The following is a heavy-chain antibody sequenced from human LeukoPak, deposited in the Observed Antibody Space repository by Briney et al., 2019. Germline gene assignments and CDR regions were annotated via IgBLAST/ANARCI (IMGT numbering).Heavy chain of an antibody. CDR1: GFIASHKY. CDR2: IYTGGNT. D-gene: IGHD3-22*01. J-gene: IGHJ4*02. V-gene: IGHV3-66*01. Sequence: GGSLRLSCAASGFIASHKYMAWVRQAPGKGLEWLSIIYTGGNTVSAESVKGRFIISRDNSRNTVHLQMNSLRDDDTAVYYCARGQIDLLRNYFDSWGPGTLVAVSS. CDR3: ARGQIDLLRNYFDS.